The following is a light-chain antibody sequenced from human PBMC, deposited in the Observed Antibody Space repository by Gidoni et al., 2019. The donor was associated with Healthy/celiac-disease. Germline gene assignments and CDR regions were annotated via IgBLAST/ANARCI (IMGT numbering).Light chain of an antibody. CDR2: AAF. V-gene: IGKV1-39*01. CDR1: QSISSY. Sequence: DIQLTQSPSSLSASVGDRVTITCRASQSISSYLNWYQQKPGKAPKLLIYAAFSLQSGVPPRFSGSGAGTDFTLTISSLQPEDFATYYCQQSYSTRGFTFGPGTKVDIK. CDR3: QQSYSTRGFT. J-gene: IGKJ3*01.